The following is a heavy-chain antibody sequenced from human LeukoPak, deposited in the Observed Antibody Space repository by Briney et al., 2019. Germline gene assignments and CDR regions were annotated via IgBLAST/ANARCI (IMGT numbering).Heavy chain of an antibody. D-gene: IGHD3-10*01. J-gene: IGHJ5*02. CDR1: GYV. V-gene: IGHV5-51*01. Sequence: GESLKISCKGSGYVIGWVRQMPGKGLEWMGIIYPGDSDTRYSPSFQGQVTISADKSISTAYLQWSSLKASDAAMYYCARIRNRINWFDPWGQGTLVTVSS. CDR3: ARIRNRINWFDP. CDR2: IYPGDSDT.